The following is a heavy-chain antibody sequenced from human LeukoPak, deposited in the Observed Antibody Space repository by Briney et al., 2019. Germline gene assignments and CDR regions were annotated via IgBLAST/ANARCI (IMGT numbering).Heavy chain of an antibody. CDR2: IGSSGGTI. V-gene: IGHV3-48*02. CDR1: GFSFSTYA. CDR3: ARKLAL. J-gene: IGHJ4*02. Sequence: GGSLRLSCAASGFSFSTYAMNWVRQAPGKGLEWVEYIGSSGGTIYYADSVKGRFTISRDNAKNSLFLQMNSLRDEDTAVYFCARKLALWGQGTLVTVSS.